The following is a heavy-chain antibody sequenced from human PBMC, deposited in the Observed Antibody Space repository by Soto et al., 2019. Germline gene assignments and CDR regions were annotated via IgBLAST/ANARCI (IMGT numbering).Heavy chain of an antibody. CDR2: IWHDGIYK. V-gene: IGHV3-33*01. CDR1: GVSFSTYG. D-gene: IGHD6-13*01. CDR3: ATEGGVGYGSSWGAF. J-gene: IGHJ4*02. Sequence: QVQLVESGGGVVQPGRSLRVSCVASGVSFSTYGMHWVRQAPGKGLEWVASIWHDGIYKFHADAVKGRFAISRDNSMNSLYLQMNSLTVEDTAMYYCATEGGVGYGSSWGAFWGQGTLVTVSS.